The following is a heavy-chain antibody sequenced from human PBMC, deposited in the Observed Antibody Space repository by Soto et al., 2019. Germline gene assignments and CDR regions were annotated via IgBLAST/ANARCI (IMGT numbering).Heavy chain of an antibody. Sequence: QVQLVQSGAEVKKPGASVKVSCKASGYTFTSYDINWVRQATGQGLEWMGWMNPNSGNTCYAQKFQGRVTMTGNTSISTAYMELISLKSEDTAVYYCARLSTDYYGSGSRYYYYSYMDVWGKGTTVTVSS. CDR1: GYTFTSYD. J-gene: IGHJ6*03. CDR3: ARLSTDYYGSGSRYYYYSYMDV. CDR2: MNPNSGNT. D-gene: IGHD3-10*01. V-gene: IGHV1-8*01.